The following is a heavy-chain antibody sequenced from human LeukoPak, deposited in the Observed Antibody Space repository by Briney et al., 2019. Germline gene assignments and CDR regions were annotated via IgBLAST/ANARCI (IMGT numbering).Heavy chain of an antibody. J-gene: IGHJ4*02. V-gene: IGHV3-64D*06. CDR1: GFTFSSYA. CDR3: VKTPARYSSGWYYDY. Sequence: GGSLRLFCSASGFTFSSYAMHWVRQATGKGLEYVSAISSNGGSTYYADSVKGRFTISRDNSKNTLYLQMSSLRAEDTAVYYCVKTPARYSSGWYYDYWGQGTLVTVSS. CDR2: ISSNGGST. D-gene: IGHD6-19*01.